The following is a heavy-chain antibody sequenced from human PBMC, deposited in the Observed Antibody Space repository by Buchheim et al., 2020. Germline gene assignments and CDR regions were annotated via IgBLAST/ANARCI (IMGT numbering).Heavy chain of an antibody. CDR3: ARVYYDFWSGYSGWFDP. CDR1: GFTFSDYY. J-gene: IGHJ5*02. CDR2: ISSSSSYT. D-gene: IGHD3-3*01. Sequence: QVQLVESGGGLVKPGGSLRLSCAASGFTFSDYYMSWIRQAPGKGLEWVSYISSSSSYTNYADSVKGRFTISRDNAKNSLYLQMNSLGAEDTAVYYCARVYYDFWSGYSGWFDPWGQGTL. V-gene: IGHV3-11*06.